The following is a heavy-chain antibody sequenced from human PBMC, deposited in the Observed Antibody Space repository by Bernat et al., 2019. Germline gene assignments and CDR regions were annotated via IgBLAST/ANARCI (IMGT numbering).Heavy chain of an antibody. CDR3: AHRLSTADQFDY. CDR1: GFSLSTSRVG. CDR2: VYWDDDN. D-gene: IGHD2-2*01. J-gene: IGHJ4*02. V-gene: IGHV2-5*02. Sequence: QITLKESGPTLVKPTQTLTLTCTFSGFSLSTSRVGVGWIRQPPGKALEWLAIVYWDDDNRYSPSLKNRLTVTKDTSKNQVVLTMTNMDPVDTATYYCAHRLSTADQFDYWGQGTLVTVSS.